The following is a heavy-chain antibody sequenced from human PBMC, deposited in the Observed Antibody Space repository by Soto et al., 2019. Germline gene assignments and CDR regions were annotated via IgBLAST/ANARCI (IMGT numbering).Heavy chain of an antibody. V-gene: IGHV4-31*03. D-gene: IGHD3-3*01. J-gene: IGHJ4*02. CDR1: GGSISSSSYC. CDR3: SRELFGGHSPAAY. Sequence: SETLPHTCTVSGGSISSSSYCWSWIRKHPGKGLEWIGYIHYSGSTYYNPSLKSRVTMSIDQSQNQVSLTLTAVTAADTAVYYCSRELFGGHSPAAYCGQGTLVTVSS. CDR2: IHYSGST.